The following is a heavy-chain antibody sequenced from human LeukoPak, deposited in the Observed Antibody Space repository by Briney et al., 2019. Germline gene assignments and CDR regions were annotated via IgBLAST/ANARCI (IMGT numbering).Heavy chain of an antibody. V-gene: IGHV1-24*01. CDR1: GYTLTELS. CDR2: FDPEDGET. D-gene: IGHD1-26*01. J-gene: IGHJ5*02. Sequence: ASVKVSCKVSGYTLTELSMHWMRQAPGKGLEWMGGFDPEDGETIYAQKFQGRVTMTEDTSTDTAYMELSSLRSEDTAVYYCVLVGATPANWFDPWGQGTLVTVSS. CDR3: VLVGATPANWFDP.